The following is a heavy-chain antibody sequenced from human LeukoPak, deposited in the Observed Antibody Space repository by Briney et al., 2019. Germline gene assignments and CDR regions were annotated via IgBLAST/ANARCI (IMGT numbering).Heavy chain of an antibody. CDR3: ARASYSSSWYVYPMYYMDV. CDR1: GFTFSSYW. D-gene: IGHD6-13*01. Sequence: GGSLRLSCAASGFTFSSYWMHWVRHAPGKGLVWVSRINTDGSSTIYADSVKGRFTISRDNAKNTLYLQMNSLRAEDTAVYYCARASYSSSWYVYPMYYMDVWGKGTTVTVSS. CDR2: INTDGSST. V-gene: IGHV3-74*01. J-gene: IGHJ6*03.